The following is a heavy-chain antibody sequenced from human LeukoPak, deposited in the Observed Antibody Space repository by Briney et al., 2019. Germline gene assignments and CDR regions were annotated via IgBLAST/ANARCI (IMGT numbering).Heavy chain of an antibody. CDR3: AKGSKAVLFTRDHYMDV. CDR2: ISYDGSNK. D-gene: IGHD6-19*01. Sequence: GGSLRLSCAASGFTFSNYAMHWVRQAPGKGLEWVAVISYDGSNKFYADSVKGRFTISRDNSKNTLYLQMNSLRAEDTAVYFCAKGSKAVLFTRDHYMDVWGKGTTVTISS. CDR1: GFTFSNYA. J-gene: IGHJ6*03. V-gene: IGHV3-30*18.